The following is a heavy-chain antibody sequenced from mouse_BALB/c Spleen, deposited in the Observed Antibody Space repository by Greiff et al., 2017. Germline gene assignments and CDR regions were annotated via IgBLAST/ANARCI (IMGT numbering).Heavy chain of an antibody. Sequence: VQLVESGPGLVAPSQSLSITCTVSGFSLNSYGVHWVRQPPGKGLEWLGVIWAGGSTNYNSALMSRLSISKDNSKSQVFLKMNSLQTDDTAMYYCARDYYGSSYAMDYWGQGTSVTVSS. CDR2: IWAGGST. D-gene: IGHD1-1*01. CDR1: GFSLNSYG. CDR3: ARDYYGSSYAMDY. J-gene: IGHJ4*01. V-gene: IGHV2-9*02.